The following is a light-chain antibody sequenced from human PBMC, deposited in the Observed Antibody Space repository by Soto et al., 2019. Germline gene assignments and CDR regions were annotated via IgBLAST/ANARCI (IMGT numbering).Light chain of an antibody. J-gene: IGKJ5*01. CDR2: DAS. V-gene: IGKV3-11*01. CDR1: QSVGGL. CDR3: QQRFDWPPIT. Sequence: EVVLTQSPASLSLSPGERATLSCRVSQSVGGLLAWYQQRPGQAPRLLIYDASNRATGVPARFSGSGFGTDFTLNISSLEPEDFAVYYCQQRFDWPPITFGQGTRLEIK.